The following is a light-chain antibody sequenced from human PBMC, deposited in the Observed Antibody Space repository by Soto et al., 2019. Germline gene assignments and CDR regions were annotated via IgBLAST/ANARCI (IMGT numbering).Light chain of an antibody. Sequence: EIVLTQSPGTLSLSPGERATLSCRASQSVSSNYLAWFQQKPGQAPRLLIYGASSRASGIPDRFSGSGFGTDFTLTISRLEPEDFAVYYCQQYGSSPYTFGQGTKLEIK. CDR3: QQYGSSPYT. J-gene: IGKJ2*01. V-gene: IGKV3-20*01. CDR2: GAS. CDR1: QSVSSNY.